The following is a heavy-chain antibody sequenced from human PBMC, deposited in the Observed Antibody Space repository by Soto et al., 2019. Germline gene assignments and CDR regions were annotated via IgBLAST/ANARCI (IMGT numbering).Heavy chain of an antibody. CDR1: GGTFNSYA. D-gene: IGHD3-10*01. V-gene: IGHV1-69*01. CDR3: ELLGFRDGNKSNTNYGMDV. Sequence: QVELVQSGAEVKKPGSSVKVSCKSSGGTFNSYAISWVRQAPGQGREWMGGIIPIFGTANYAKNYQGRVAITADESTSAAYMQMRSLRSEDTAVYYCELLGFRDGNKSNTNYGMDVWGQGPTVNVSS. J-gene: IGHJ6*02. CDR2: IIPIFGTA.